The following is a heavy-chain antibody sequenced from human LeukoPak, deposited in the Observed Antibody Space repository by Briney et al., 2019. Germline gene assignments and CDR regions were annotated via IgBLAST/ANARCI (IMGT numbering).Heavy chain of an antibody. CDR1: GSRLSIYW. D-gene: IGHD6-19*01. J-gene: IGHJ4*02. Sequence: GEPLNFSCRGSGSRLSIYWIAWVRQVPGKGLGWMGIIYPGDSDTRYSPSFQGLVTFSADKSISTAYLQWSSLKASDTAMYYCARHFQGSGWHFDFWGQGTLVTVSS. V-gene: IGHV5-51*01. CDR2: IYPGDSDT. CDR3: ARHFQGSGWHFDF.